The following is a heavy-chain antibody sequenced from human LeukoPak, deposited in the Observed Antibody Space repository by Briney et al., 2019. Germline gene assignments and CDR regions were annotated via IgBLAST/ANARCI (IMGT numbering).Heavy chain of an antibody. D-gene: IGHD2-2*01. Sequence: ASVKVSCKASGYTFSNYGIAWVRQAPGQGLEWMGWISVHNGNTNYAQMPQGRVTMTTDTSTSTAYMELRSLRYDDTALYYCARASRFCSGSTCHDYWGQGTLVTVSS. V-gene: IGHV1-18*01. CDR2: ISVHNGNT. CDR1: GYTFSNYG. CDR3: ARASRFCSGSTCHDY. J-gene: IGHJ4*02.